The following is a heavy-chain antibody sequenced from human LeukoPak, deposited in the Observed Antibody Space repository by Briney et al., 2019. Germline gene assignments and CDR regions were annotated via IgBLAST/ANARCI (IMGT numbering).Heavy chain of an antibody. J-gene: IGHJ4*02. Sequence: GGSLRLSCAASGLTFSNYWTQWARHAPGKRLVWVTCMNADGRDTFCAVSVEGRFHISSDNAKNPLYLQMKSLSAEDTAVYYCTIFPTHGGSLLYFGYWGQGTLVTVSS. CDR2: MNADGRDT. D-gene: IGHD2-15*01. V-gene: IGHV3-74*01. CDR3: TIFPTHGGSLLYFGY. CDR1: GLTFSNYW.